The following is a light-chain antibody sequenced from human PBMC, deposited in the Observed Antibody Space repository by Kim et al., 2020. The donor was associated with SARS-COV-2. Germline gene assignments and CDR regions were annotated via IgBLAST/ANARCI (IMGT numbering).Light chain of an antibody. J-gene: IGKJ1*01. V-gene: IGKV4-1*01. CDR3: QQYYSPRT. CDR2: WAS. CDR1: QSVLYSSNNKNY. Sequence: DIVMTQSPDSLAVSLGERATINCKSSQSVLYSSNNKNYLAWYQQKPGQPPKLLIYWASTRESGVPDRFSGSGSGTDFTLTISSLQAEDVAVYYCQQYYSPRTFGQGTKVDI.